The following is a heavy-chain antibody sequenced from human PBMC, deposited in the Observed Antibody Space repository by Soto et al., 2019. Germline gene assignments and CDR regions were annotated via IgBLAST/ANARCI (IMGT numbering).Heavy chain of an antibody. CDR1: GGTFSSYA. Sequence: QVQLVQSGAEVKKPGSSVKVSCKASGGTFSSYAISWVRQAPGQGLEWMGGIIPIFGTANYAQKFQGRVTITADKSTSTAYMELSSLRSEDTAVYYCARTNYYDSSGYPYYFDYWGQGTLVTVSS. V-gene: IGHV1-69*06. D-gene: IGHD3-22*01. CDR3: ARTNYYDSSGYPYYFDY. J-gene: IGHJ4*02. CDR2: IIPIFGTA.